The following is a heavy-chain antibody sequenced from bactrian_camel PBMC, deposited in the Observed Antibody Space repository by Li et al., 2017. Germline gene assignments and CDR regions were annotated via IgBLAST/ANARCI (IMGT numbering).Heavy chain of an antibody. CDR1: YDYTTYC. CDR2: INTDGTT. CDR3: AVVGTLYCPDFLNGAPQRFGYII. V-gene: IGHV3S42*01. Sequence: DVQLVESGGGSVQAGGSLSLSCKYDYTTYCMGWIRQSPGKDREGVAAINTDGTTIYAESAKGRFTISKDNAKNTLYLEMTRLKPGDTAAYYCAVVGTLYCPDFLNGAPQRFGYIILGPGDPGHRL. D-gene: IGHD7*01. J-gene: IGHJ4*01.